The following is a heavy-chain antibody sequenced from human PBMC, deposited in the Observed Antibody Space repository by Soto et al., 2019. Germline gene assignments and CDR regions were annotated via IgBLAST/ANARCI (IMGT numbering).Heavy chain of an antibody. Sequence: QVQLVESGGGVVQPGRSLRLSCAASGFTFSSYGMHWVRQAPGKGLEWVAVIWYDGSNKYYADSVKGRFTISRDNSKNTLYLQMNSLRAEDTAVYYCARDGAVRGRFDYWGQGTLVTVSS. CDR1: GFTFSSYG. D-gene: IGHD3-10*01. V-gene: IGHV3-33*01. CDR2: IWYDGSNK. CDR3: ARDGAVRGRFDY. J-gene: IGHJ4*02.